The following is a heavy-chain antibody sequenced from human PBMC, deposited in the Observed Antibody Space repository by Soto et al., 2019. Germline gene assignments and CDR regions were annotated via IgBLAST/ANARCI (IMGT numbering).Heavy chain of an antibody. CDR1: GGSISSGGYY. V-gene: IGHV4-31*03. J-gene: IGHJ6*02. CDR2: IYYSGST. Sequence: NRSLTCTVSGGSISSGGYYWSWIRQHPGKGLEWIGYIYYSGSTYYNPSLKSRVTISVDTSKNQFSLKLSSVTAADTAVYYCARWPYGYSYGYDGDYYYGMDVWGQGTTVTVSS. CDR3: ARWPYGYSYGYDGDYYYGMDV. D-gene: IGHD5-18*01.